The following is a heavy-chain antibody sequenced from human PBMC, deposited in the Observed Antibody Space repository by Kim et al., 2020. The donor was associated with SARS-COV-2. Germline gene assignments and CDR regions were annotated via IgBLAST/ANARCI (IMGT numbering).Heavy chain of an antibody. J-gene: IGHJ6*02. CDR3: ARSELPYYYYGMDV. V-gene: IGHV1-3*01. D-gene: IGHD1-7*01. Sequence: KFKGRVAITRDKSAGTADMELSSLRSEDTAVYYCARSELPYYYYGMDVWGQGTTVTVSS.